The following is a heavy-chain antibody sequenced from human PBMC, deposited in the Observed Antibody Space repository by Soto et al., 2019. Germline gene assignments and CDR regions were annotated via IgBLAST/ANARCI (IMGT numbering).Heavy chain of an antibody. Sequence: SVKVSCKASGYSFAGYYMHWVRQAPGQGLEWMGWINPNSGGTNYAQKFQGRVTMTRDTSISTAYMELSRLRADDTAVYYCARSIAPRPHFDYWAQGTPVTVSS. V-gene: IGHV1-2*02. CDR2: INPNSGGT. D-gene: IGHD6-6*01. CDR1: GYSFAGYY. J-gene: IGHJ4*02. CDR3: ARSIAPRPHFDY.